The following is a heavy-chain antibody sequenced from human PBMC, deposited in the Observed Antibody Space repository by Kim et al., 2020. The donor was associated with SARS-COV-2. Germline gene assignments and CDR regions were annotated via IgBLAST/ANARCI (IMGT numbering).Heavy chain of an antibody. CDR2: IYHSGST. Sequence: SETLSLTCTVSGYSISSGYYWGWIRQPPGKGLEWIGSIYHSGSTYYNPSLKSRVTISVDTSKNQFSLKLSSVTAADTAVYYCARDGGPAYCGGDCYPTGFDPWGQGPLVTVSS. D-gene: IGHD2-21*02. J-gene: IGHJ5*02. CDR3: ARDGGPAYCGGDCYPTGFDP. V-gene: IGHV4-38-2*02. CDR1: GYSISSGYY.